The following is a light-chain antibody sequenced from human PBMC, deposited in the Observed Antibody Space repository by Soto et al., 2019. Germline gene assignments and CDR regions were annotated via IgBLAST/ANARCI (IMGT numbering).Light chain of an antibody. V-gene: IGKV1-27*01. CDR3: RKYNSAPWT. J-gene: IGKJ1*01. CDR2: VAS. Sequence: DIQMTQSPSSMSASVGDRVTTTCRARHGISTYLAWYQQQPGKVPKLLIYVASTLKSGVPSRFSGSGSGTDFTLTISGVQPEDFATYYCRKYNSAPWTFVQGTKVEIK. CDR1: HGISTY.